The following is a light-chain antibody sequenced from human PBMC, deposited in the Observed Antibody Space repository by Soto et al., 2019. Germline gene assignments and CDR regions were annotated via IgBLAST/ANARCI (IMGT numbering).Light chain of an antibody. CDR2: EVS. V-gene: IGLV2-14*01. J-gene: IGLJ7*01. CDR3: SSYTRSTTWL. CDR1: ISDVGAYKY. Sequence: QSALTQPASVSGSPGQSITISCTGSISDVGAYKYVSWYQQHPGKAPKLMIYEVSNRPSGVAFRFSGSKSGNTASLTISGLQAEDEGDYFCSSYTRSTTWLFGGGTQLTVL.